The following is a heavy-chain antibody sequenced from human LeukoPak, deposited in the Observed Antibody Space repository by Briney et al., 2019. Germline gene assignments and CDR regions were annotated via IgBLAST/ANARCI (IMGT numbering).Heavy chain of an antibody. Sequence: PGGSLRLSCAASGFTFSSYAMSWVRQAPGKGLEWVSAISGSGGSTYYADSVKGRFTISRDNSKNTLYLQMNSLRAEDTAVYYCAKVSEVNGSGSRYYFDYWGQGTLVTVSS. CDR1: GFTFSSYA. D-gene: IGHD3-10*01. CDR2: ISGSGGST. V-gene: IGHV3-23*01. CDR3: AKVSEVNGSGSRYYFDY. J-gene: IGHJ4*02.